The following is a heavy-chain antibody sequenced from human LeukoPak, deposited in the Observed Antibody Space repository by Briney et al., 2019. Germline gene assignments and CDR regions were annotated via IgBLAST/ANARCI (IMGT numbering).Heavy chain of an antibody. J-gene: IGHJ4*02. Sequence: SLETLSLTCTVSGGSISTYYWSWIRQPPGKGLEWIGNIHYSGTTNYNPSLKNRVTISLGTSKNQFSLNLSSVTAADTAVYYCARMGGYSGYATHWGQGTLVTVSS. V-gene: IGHV4-59*08. CDR1: GGSISTYY. CDR3: ARMGGYSGYATH. CDR2: IHYSGTT. D-gene: IGHD5-12*01.